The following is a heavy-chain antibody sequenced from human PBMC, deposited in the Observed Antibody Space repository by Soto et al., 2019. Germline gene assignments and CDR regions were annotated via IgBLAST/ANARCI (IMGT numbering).Heavy chain of an antibody. V-gene: IGHV4-34*01. CDR3: ARCRVLEWLQLYGMDV. Sequence: PSETLSLTCAVYGGSFSGYYWSWIRQPPGKGLEWIGEINHSGSTNYNPSLKSRVTISVDTSKNQFSLKLSSVTAADTAVYYCARCRVLEWLQLYGMDVWGQGTTVTVSS. D-gene: IGHD3-3*01. CDR2: INHSGST. J-gene: IGHJ6*02. CDR1: GGSFSGYY.